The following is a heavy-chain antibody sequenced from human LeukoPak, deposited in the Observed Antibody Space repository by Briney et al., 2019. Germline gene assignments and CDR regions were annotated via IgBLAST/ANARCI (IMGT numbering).Heavy chain of an antibody. CDR1: LGSINSYY. D-gene: IGHD4-23*01. V-gene: IGHV4-4*07. CDR3: ARGGKATVVTM. Sequence: PSETLSLTCTFSLGSINSYYWSRIRQPASKGVEGIQRTHSSRSTNYNPSLKRRVSMSVEPSKNQFSLKLTSVTAADTAVSYCARGGKATVVTMWGQGILVPVSS. CDR2: THSSRST. J-gene: IGHJ4*02.